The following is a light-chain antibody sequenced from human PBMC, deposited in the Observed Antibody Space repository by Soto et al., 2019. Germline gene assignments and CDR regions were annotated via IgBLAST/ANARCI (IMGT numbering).Light chain of an antibody. CDR2: DVS. J-gene: IGLJ2*01. Sequence: QSALTQPASVYGSPGQSITISCTGTSSDVGGYNYVSWYQQHPGKAPKLMIYDVSNRPSGVSNRFSGSKSGNTASLTISGLQAEDEADYYCSSYTSSSTSLVFGGGTKLTVL. CDR3: SSYTSSSTSLV. V-gene: IGLV2-14*01. CDR1: SSDVGGYNY.